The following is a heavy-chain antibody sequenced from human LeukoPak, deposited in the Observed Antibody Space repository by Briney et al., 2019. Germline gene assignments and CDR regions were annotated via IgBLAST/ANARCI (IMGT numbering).Heavy chain of an antibody. CDR2: IYFSGGT. CDR1: GDSISSSNCY. CDR3: ARRRTVTPFDY. D-gene: IGHD4-17*01. J-gene: IGHJ4*02. Sequence: PSETLSLTCTVSGDSISSSNCYWGWIRQPPGKGLEWIGSIYFSGGTYYNASLKSRVTISVDTSKNQFSLKLSSVTAADTAVYYCARRRTVTPFDYWGQGTLVTVSS. V-gene: IGHV4-39*01.